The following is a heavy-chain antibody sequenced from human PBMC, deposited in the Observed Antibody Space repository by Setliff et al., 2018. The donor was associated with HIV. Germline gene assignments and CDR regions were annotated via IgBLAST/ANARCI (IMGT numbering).Heavy chain of an antibody. CDR2: IYISGST. J-gene: IGHJ4*02. CDR1: GGSISSYY. CDR3: ALRRYSSWARFDY. D-gene: IGHD2-21*01. V-gene: IGHV4-4*07. Sequence: ASETLSLTCTVSGGSISSYYWSWIRQPAGKGLEWIGHIYISGSTNYNPSFNSRVTMSVDTSKNQFSLRLTSMTAADTAVYYCALRRYSSWARFDYWGQGTLVTVSS.